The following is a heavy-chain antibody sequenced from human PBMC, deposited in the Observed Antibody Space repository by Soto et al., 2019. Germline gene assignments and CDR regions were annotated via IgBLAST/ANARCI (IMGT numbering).Heavy chain of an antibody. J-gene: IGHJ5*02. CDR3: ARTGLGGGVKGWLDP. D-gene: IGHD3-16*01. CDR2: ISAYNGNT. Sequence: ASVKVSCKASGYTFTSYGISWVRQAPGQGLEWMGWISAYNGNTNYAQKLQGRVTMTTDTSTSTAYMELRSLRSDDTAVYYCARTGLGGGVKGWLDPWGKGPLVTASS. CDR1: GYTFTSYG. V-gene: IGHV1-18*01.